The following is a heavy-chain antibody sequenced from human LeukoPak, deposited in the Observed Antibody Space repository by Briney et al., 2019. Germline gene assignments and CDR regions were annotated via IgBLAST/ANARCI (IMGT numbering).Heavy chain of an antibody. Sequence: ASVKVSCKSSGCTFTSYYMYWVRQAPGQGLEWMGIINPSGGSTSYAQKFQGRVTMTRDTSTGTVYMELSSLRSEDTAVYYCARDSGMVRGTVDYWGQGTLVTVSS. CDR3: ARDSGMVRGTVDY. CDR1: GCTFTSYY. CDR2: INPSGGST. D-gene: IGHD3-10*01. V-gene: IGHV1-46*01. J-gene: IGHJ4*02.